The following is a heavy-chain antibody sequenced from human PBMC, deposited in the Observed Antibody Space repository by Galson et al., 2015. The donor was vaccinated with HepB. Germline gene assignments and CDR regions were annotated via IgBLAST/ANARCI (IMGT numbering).Heavy chain of an antibody. CDR2: IIPIFGTA. CDR1: GGTFSSYA. Sequence: SVKVSCKASGGTFSSYAISWVRQAPGQGLEWMGGIIPIFGTANYAQKFQGRVTITADESTSTAYMELSSLRSEDTAVYYCARSDGYSYGYRYYYYYMDVWGKGTTVTVSS. D-gene: IGHD5-18*01. V-gene: IGHV1-69*13. CDR3: ARSDGYSYGYRYYYYYMDV. J-gene: IGHJ6*03.